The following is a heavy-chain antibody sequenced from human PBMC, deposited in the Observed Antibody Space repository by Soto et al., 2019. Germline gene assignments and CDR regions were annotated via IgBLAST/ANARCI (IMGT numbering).Heavy chain of an antibody. CDR3: VRAVASAGSY. V-gene: IGHV3-7*01. CDR1: GFTLSSFW. CDR2: INQDGSEI. D-gene: IGHD3-10*01. J-gene: IGHJ4*02. Sequence: GGSLRLSCSASGFTLSSFWMNWVRQAPGKGLEWVANINQDGSEIYYVDSVKGRFTISRDNAKNSLYLQMISLRVEDTAVYYCVRAVASAGSYWGQGTLVTVSS.